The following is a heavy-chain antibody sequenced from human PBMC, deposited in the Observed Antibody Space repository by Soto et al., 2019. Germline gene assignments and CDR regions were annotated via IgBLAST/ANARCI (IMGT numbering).Heavy chain of an antibody. J-gene: IGHJ6*02. CDR3: VKDEGIEAMDV. V-gene: IGHV3-21*01. D-gene: IGHD3-3*02. Sequence: PGGSLRLSCVTSGFTFSRNTMNWVRQAPGKGLEWVASITSSGSYVYYADSVKGRLSASRDNAKNSLSLQMDSLRPDDTAIYFCVKDEGIEAMDVWGQGTTVTV. CDR1: GFTFSRNT. CDR2: ITSSGSYV.